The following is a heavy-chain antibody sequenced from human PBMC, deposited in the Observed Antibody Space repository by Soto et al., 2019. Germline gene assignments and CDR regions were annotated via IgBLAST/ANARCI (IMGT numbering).Heavy chain of an antibody. J-gene: IGHJ5*02. Sequence: QVQLVQSGAEVKEPGSSVNVSCKTSGGTFGNTAVTWVRQVPGQGLEWIGGIVPLFGTANYAQKFRGRVMITAEESTSTAYMDLSSLRSDDTAIYCCARDGDPGYSFWSGPLGGGRFDPWGQGTLVTVSS. CDR3: ARDGDPGYSFWSGPLGGGRFDP. CDR2: IVPLFGTA. CDR1: GGTFGNTA. D-gene: IGHD3-3*01. V-gene: IGHV1-69*12.